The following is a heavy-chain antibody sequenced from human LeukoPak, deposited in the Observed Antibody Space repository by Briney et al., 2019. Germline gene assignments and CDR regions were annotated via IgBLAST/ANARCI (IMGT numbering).Heavy chain of an antibody. Sequence: ASVKVSCKVSGYTFTSYGISWVRQAPGQGLEWMGWISAYNGNTNYAQKLQGRVTMTTDTSTSTAYMELRSLRSDDTAVYYCARHSGYIRSALYYFDYWGQGTLVTVSS. CDR2: ISAYNGNT. J-gene: IGHJ4*02. V-gene: IGHV1-18*01. CDR1: GYTFTSYG. D-gene: IGHD6-13*01. CDR3: ARHSGYIRSALYYFDY.